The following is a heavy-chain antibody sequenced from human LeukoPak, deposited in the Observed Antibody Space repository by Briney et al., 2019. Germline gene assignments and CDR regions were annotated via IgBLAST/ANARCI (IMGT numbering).Heavy chain of an antibody. Sequence: GASVKVSCKASGYTFTGYYMHWVRQAPRQGLEWMGWINPNSGGTNYAQKFQGRVTMTRDTSISTAYMELSRLRSDDTAVYYCARDPGDSSGYRYWGQGTLVTVSS. CDR1: GYTFTGYY. J-gene: IGHJ4*02. D-gene: IGHD3-22*01. CDR3: ARDPGDSSGYRY. CDR2: INPNSGGT. V-gene: IGHV1-2*02.